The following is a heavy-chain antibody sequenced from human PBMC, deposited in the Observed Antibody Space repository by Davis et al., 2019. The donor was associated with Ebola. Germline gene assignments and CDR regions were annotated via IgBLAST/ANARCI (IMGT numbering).Heavy chain of an antibody. D-gene: IGHD6-13*01. J-gene: IGHJ4*02. CDR2: IKQDGSEK. CDR1: GFTFSSYW. Sequence: GESLKISCAASGFTFSSYWMSWVRQAPGKGLEWVANIKQDGSEKYYVDSVKGRFTISRDNAKNSLYLQMNSLGAEDTAVYYCAKDLHSSTWYNYCDNWGQGTLVTVSS. V-gene: IGHV3-7*03. CDR3: AKDLHSSTWYNYCDN.